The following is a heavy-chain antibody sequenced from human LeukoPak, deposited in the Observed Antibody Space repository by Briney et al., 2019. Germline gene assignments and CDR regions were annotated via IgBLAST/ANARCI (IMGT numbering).Heavy chain of an antibody. CDR3: AKDHALTYYYGSGTYRRDHYFDF. CDR2: IRFDGSNK. V-gene: IGHV3-30*02. CDR1: GFTFSSYG. Sequence: WGSLRLSCAASGFTFSSYGMHWVRQAPGEGLEGVAFIRFDGSNKFYADSVKGRFTISRDNSKNTLYLQMNSLRVEDTAVYYCAKDHALTYYYGSGTYRRDHYFDFWGQGTLVTVSS. D-gene: IGHD3-10*01. J-gene: IGHJ4*02.